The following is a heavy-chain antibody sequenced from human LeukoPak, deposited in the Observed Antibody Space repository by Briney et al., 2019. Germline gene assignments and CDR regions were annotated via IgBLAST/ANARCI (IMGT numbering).Heavy chain of an antibody. CDR3: ARRLSGWYVERGFDP. D-gene: IGHD6-19*01. V-gene: IGHV1-18*01. CDR2: ISAYNGNT. J-gene: IGHJ5*02. Sequence: ASVKVSCKASGYTFTSYGISWVRQAPGQGLEWMGWISAYNGNTNYAQKLQGRVTMTTDTSTSTAYMELRSLRSDDTAVYYCARRLSGWYVERGFDPWGQGTRVTVSS. CDR1: GYTFTSYG.